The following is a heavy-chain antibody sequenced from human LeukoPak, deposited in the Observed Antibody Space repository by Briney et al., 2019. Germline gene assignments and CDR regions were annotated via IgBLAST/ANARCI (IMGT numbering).Heavy chain of an antibody. Sequence: GGSLRLSCAASGFTFSSYAMSWVRQAPGKGLEWVSAISGSGGSTYYADSVKGRFTISRDNSKNTPYLQMNSLRAEDTAVYYCAAPPYCGGDCYSLTPNWFDPWGQGTLVTVSS. J-gene: IGHJ5*02. CDR3: AAPPYCGGDCYSLTPNWFDP. CDR1: GFTFSSYA. CDR2: ISGSGGST. D-gene: IGHD2-21*02. V-gene: IGHV3-23*01.